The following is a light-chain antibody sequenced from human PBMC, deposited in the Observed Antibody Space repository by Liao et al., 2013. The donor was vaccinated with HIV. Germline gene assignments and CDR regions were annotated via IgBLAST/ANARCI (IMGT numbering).Light chain of an antibody. CDR2: YDS. CDR1: YIGNKG. CDR3: QVFDSATDHYF. J-gene: IGLJ1*01. V-gene: IGLV3-21*01. Sequence: YVLTQPPSLSVAPGETASITCGGKYIGNKGVYWYQQRPGQAPMMVISYDSDRPSGIPERFSGSNSGNTATLTISRVEAGDEADYFCQVFDSATDHYFFGTGTTVSVL.